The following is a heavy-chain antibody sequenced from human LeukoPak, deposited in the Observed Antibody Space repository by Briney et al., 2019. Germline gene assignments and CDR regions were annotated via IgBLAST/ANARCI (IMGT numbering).Heavy chain of an antibody. CDR2: IYYSGST. J-gene: IGHJ6*02. CDR3: ARWIWDAAYSPYVRYYGMDV. CDR1: GGSISSGGYY. Sequence: SSETLSLTCTVSGGSISSGGYYWSWIRQHPGKGLEWIGYIYYSGSTYYNPSLKSRVTISVDKSKNQFSLKLSSVTAADTAVYYCARWIWDAAYSPYVRYYGMDVWGQGTTVTVSS. D-gene: IGHD3-10*02. V-gene: IGHV4-31*03.